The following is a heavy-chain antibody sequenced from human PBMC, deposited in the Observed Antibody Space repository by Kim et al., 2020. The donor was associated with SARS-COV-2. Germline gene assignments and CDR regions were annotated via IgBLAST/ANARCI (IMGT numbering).Heavy chain of an antibody. D-gene: IGHD3-3*01. J-gene: IGHJ5*02. CDR1: GGTFSSYA. Sequence: SVKVSCKASGGTFSSYAISWVRQAPGQGLEWMGRIIPILGIANYAQKFQGRVTITADKSTSTAYMELSSLRSEDTAVYYCARLEYYDFGGNYWFDPWGQGTLVTVSS. CDR2: IIPILGIA. CDR3: ARLEYYDFGGNYWFDP. V-gene: IGHV1-69*04.